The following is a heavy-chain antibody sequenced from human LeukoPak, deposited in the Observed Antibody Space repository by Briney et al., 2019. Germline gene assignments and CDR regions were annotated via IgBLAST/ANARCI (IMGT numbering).Heavy chain of an antibody. CDR3: ARIRFGVVIRRPYYFDY. D-gene: IGHD3-3*01. CDR1: GGSFSGYY. CDR2: INHSGST. V-gene: IGHV4-34*01. Sequence: PSETLSLTCAVYGGSFSGYYWSWIRQPPGKGLEWIGEINHSGSTNYNPSLKCRVTISVDTSKNQFSLKLSSVTAADTAVYYCARIRFGVVIRRPYYFDYWGQGTLVTVSS. J-gene: IGHJ4*02.